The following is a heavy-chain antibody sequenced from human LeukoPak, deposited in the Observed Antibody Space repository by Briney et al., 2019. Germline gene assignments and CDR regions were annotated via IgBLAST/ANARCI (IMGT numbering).Heavy chain of an antibody. Sequence: SETLSLTCTVSGDSISSGHYWGWIRQPPGKGLEWIGSIYHSGSTYYNPSLKSRVTISVDTSKNQFSLKLSSVAAADTAMYYCARVESSRDYYGPNWFDPWGQGTLVTVSS. CDR3: ARVESSRDYYGPNWFDP. CDR1: GDSISSGHY. J-gene: IGHJ5*02. CDR2: IYHSGST. V-gene: IGHV4-38-2*02. D-gene: IGHD3-10*01.